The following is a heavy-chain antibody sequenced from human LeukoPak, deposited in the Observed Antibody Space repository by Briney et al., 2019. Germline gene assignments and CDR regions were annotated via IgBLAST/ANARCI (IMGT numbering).Heavy chain of an antibody. J-gene: IGHJ1*01. CDR3: ASEDYYDSSAYYYRNFQH. D-gene: IGHD3-22*01. Sequence: PGGSLRLSCAASGFTFSSNTINWVRQAPGKGLEWVSSISSSSSYMNYADSVRGRFTISRDNAKNSLYLQMNSLRAEDTAVYYCASEDYYDSSAYYYRNFQHWGQGTLVTVSS. CDR2: ISSSSSYM. CDR1: GFTFSSNT. V-gene: IGHV3-21*01.